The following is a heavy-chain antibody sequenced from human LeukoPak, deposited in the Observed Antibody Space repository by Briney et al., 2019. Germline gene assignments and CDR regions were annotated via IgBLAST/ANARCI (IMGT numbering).Heavy chain of an antibody. D-gene: IGHD3-10*01. Sequence: GGSLRLSCAASGFTFSSYWMSWVRQAPGKGLEWVANIKQDGSEKYYVDSVKGRFTISRDNSKNTLYLRMNSLRAEDTAVYYCAKVMSYGWGSEEFDYWGQGTLVTVSS. V-gene: IGHV3-7*03. CDR2: IKQDGSEK. CDR1: GFTFSSYW. J-gene: IGHJ4*02. CDR3: AKVMSYGWGSEEFDY.